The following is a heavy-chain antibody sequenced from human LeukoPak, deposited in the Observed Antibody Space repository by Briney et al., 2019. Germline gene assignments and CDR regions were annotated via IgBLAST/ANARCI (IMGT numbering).Heavy chain of an antibody. CDR2: IYYSGST. J-gene: IGHJ3*02. CDR3: AVNLTSHPFDS. V-gene: IGHV4-59*08. CDR1: GGSISTYY. D-gene: IGHD1-1*01. Sequence: SETLSLTCTVSGGSISTYYWSWIRQSPGKGLEWIGSIYYSGSTNYNPSLKRRVTISVDTSKNQVSLELSSMTAAYTAGYYCAVNLTSHPFDSWGRGRMVAVPS.